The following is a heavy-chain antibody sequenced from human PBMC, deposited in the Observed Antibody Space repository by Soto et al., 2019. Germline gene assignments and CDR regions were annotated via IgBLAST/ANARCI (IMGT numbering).Heavy chain of an antibody. CDR2: IFYTGAT. J-gene: IGHJ5*02. V-gene: IGHV4-31*03. D-gene: IGHD3-10*01. CDR1: GDSISSRSHY. Sequence: SETLSLTCTVSGDSISSRSHYWNWIRQVPGKGLEFIGYIFYTGATYYNPSLRGRVSMSTDTSKNQFSLNLRSVTAADTAIYYCAREGRHSGGMRESWFDPWGQGTLVTVSS. CDR3: AREGRHSGGMRESWFDP.